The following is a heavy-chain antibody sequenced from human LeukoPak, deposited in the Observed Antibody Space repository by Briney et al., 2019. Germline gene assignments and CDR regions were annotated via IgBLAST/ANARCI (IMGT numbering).Heavy chain of an antibody. D-gene: IGHD6-13*01. CDR2: IYYSGST. J-gene: IGHJ4*02. CDR1: GGSISSSSYY. Sequence: SETLSLTCTVSGGSISSSSYYWGWIRQPPGKGLEWIGSIYYSGSTYYNPSLKSRVTISVDTSKNQFSLKLSSVTAADTAVYYCTRAAAGPFGGWGQGTLVTVSS. CDR3: TRAAAGPFGG. V-gene: IGHV4-39*01.